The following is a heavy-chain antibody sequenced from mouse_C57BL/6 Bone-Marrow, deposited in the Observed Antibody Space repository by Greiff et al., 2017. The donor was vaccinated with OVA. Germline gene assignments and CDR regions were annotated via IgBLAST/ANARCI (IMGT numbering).Heavy chain of an antibody. V-gene: IGHV2-5*01. CDR1: GFSLTSYG. CDR3: AKNQGGSSYPYYCDY. Sequence: QVQLQQSGPGLVQPSQSLSITCTVSGFSLTSYGVHWVRQSPGQGLEWLGVIWRGGSTDYNAAFMSRLSITKDNSKSQVFFKMNSLQADDTAIYYCAKNQGGSSYPYYCDYWGQGTTLTVSS. D-gene: IGHD1-1*01. CDR2: IWRGGST. J-gene: IGHJ2*01.